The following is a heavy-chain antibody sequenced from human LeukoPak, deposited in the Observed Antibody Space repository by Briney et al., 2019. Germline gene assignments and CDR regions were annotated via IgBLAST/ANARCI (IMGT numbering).Heavy chain of an antibody. V-gene: IGHV4-39*01. CDR2: IYYSGST. Sequence: SETLSLTCTISGDSTSSDRYYGGWVRQPPGKGLEWIGDIYYSGSTYYNPSLKSRVTMSVDTSKNQFFLKLNSVTAADTAVYYCARGRPYTGGYHLDYWGQGTLVTVSP. J-gene: IGHJ4*02. D-gene: IGHD1-26*01. CDR1: GDSTSSDRYY. CDR3: ARGRPYTGGYHLDY.